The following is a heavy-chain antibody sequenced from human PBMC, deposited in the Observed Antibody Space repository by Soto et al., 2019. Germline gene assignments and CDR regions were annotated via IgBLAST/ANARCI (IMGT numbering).Heavy chain of an antibody. CDR3: PRLGLAGTYYYGRDV. D-gene: IGHD6-13*01. CDR1: GYSFMIYW. V-gene: IGHV5-10-1*01. CDR2: ISPSDSNT. Sequence: GESLKISCKGSGYSFMIYWISWVRQMPGKGLEWMGRISPSDSNTNYSPSFQGHVTISADMSLSTAYLQRSSLKASDTAIYYCPRLGLAGTYYYGRDVRDKGSTV. J-gene: IGHJ6*04.